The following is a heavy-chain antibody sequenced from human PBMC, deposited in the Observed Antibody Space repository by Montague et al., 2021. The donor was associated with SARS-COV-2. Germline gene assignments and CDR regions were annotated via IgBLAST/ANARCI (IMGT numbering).Heavy chain of an antibody. J-gene: IGHJ4*02. Sequence: SETLSLTCAVYGGTFSAHSWSWVRQSPGKGLEWIGEINHRGSTTYMSSLKSRVTMSVDTSKNQISLKLSSVTAADTAIYYCARGGLAGGNHDIWSFSYTSPLDYWGQGTLVTVSS. V-gene: IGHV4-34*01. CDR3: ARGGLAGGNHDIWSFSYTSPLDY. CDR1: GGTFSAHS. D-gene: IGHD3-3*01. CDR2: INHRGST.